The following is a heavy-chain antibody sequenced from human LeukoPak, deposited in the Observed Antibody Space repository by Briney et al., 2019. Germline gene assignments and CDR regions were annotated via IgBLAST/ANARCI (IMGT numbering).Heavy chain of an antibody. CDR3: ARHAANYGSGSYYIFFDY. V-gene: IGHV4-34*01. Sequence: SETLSLTCAVYGGSFSGYYWSWIRQPPGKGLEWIGEINHSGSTNYNPSLKSRVTISVDTSKNQFSLKLSSVTAADTAVYYCARHAANYGSGSYYIFFDYWGQGTLVTVSS. D-gene: IGHD3-10*01. J-gene: IGHJ4*02. CDR1: GGSFSGYY. CDR2: INHSGST.